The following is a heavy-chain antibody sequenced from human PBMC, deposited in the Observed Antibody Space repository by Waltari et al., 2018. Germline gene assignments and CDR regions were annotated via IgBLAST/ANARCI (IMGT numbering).Heavy chain of an antibody. Sequence: QVQLQESGRGLVKPSQTLSLTCTVSGESIRNGDFHWSWVRQSPAKGLGWIGRIKVGLDVHQSPALKGRIIISEDRSKNQFYLKLKSVTATETAVYCCARGRALGLWNTCRQYLFENWGPGALVTVSS. V-gene: IGHV4-61*02. CDR3: ARGRALGLWNTCRQYLFEN. CDR1: GESIRNGDFH. J-gene: IGHJ4*02. D-gene: IGHD1-1*01. CDR2: IKVGLDV.